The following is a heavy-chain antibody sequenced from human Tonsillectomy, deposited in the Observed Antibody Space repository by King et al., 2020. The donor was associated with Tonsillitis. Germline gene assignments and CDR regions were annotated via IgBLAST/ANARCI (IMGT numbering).Heavy chain of an antibody. CDR3: ARYGGGSFDY. CDR1: GFTFSSYD. CDR2: IDSSSSHI. Sequence: VQLVESGGGLVKPGGSLRLSCAASGFTFSSYDLNWVRRAPGKGLEWVSSIDSSSSHIYYADSVKGRLTISRDNAKNSLYLQMNSLRGEDTAVYYCARYGGGSFDYWGQGTLVTVSS. J-gene: IGHJ4*02. D-gene: IGHD3-10*01. V-gene: IGHV3-21*01.